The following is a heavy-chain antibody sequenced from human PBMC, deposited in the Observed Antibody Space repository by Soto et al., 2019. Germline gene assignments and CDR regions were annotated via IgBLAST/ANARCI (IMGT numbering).Heavy chain of an antibody. V-gene: IGHV3-30*18. J-gene: IGHJ5*02. CDR2: ISYDGSNK. CDR1: GFTFSNYG. CDR3: AKGAWFDP. Sequence: ESGGGVVQPGRSLRLSCAASGFTFSNYGMHWVRQAPGKGLEWVAVISYDGSNKYYADSVKGRFSISRDNSKNTLYLQMNSLRAEDTAVYYCAKGAWFDPWGQGTLVTVSS.